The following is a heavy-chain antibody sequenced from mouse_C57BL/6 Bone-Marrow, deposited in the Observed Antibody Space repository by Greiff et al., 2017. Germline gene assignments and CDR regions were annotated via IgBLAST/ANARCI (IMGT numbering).Heavy chain of an antibody. CDR3: ASRSDGSSLDY. CDR2: ISSGGSYT. Sequence: EVMLVESGGDLVKPGGSLKLSCAASGFTFSSYGMSWVRQTPDKRLEWVATISSGGSYTYYPDSVKGRFTITRDNAKNTLYLQMSSLKSEDTAMYYCASRSDGSSLDYWGQGTTLTVAS. CDR1: GFTFSSYG. V-gene: IGHV5-6*02. J-gene: IGHJ2*01. D-gene: IGHD1-1*01.